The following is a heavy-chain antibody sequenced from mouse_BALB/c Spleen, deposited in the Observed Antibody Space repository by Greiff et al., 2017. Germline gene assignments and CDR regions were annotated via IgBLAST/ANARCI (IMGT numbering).Heavy chain of an antibody. CDR1: GFTFSSFG. V-gene: IGHV5-17*02. D-gene: IGHD2-1*01. CDR3: ARGYGNSYWYFDV. Sequence: EVKLQESGGGLVQPGGSRKLSCAASGFTFSSFGMHWVRQAPEKGLEWVAYISSGSSTIYYADTVKGRFTISRDNPKNTLFLQMPSLRSEDTAMYYCARGYGNSYWYFDVWGEGTTVTVSS. J-gene: IGHJ1*01. CDR2: ISSGSSTI.